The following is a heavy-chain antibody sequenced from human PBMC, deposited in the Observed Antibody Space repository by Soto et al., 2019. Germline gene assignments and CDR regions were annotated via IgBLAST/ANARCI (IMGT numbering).Heavy chain of an antibody. CDR3: ARGPPRNWFDP. CDR1: GYTFTTST. V-gene: IGHV1-3*01. J-gene: IGHJ5*02. Sequence: VSVKVSTNASGYTFTTSTMHWVRQAPGHRLEWMGWINAGNGDTKYSQKFQGRVTITRDTSASAAYMELSRLRSEDTAIYYCARGPPRNWFDPWGQGTLVTV. CDR2: INAGNGDT.